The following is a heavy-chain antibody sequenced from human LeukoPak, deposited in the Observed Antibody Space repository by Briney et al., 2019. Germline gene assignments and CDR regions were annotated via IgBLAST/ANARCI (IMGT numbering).Heavy chain of an antibody. D-gene: IGHD6-13*01. CDR3: ARGGSTCDP. CDR1: GGTIGRYY. J-gene: IGHJ5*02. Sequence: SETLSLTCTVPGGTIGRYYWSWIRQPPGKGLEWIGYVSYSGSTNYNPSLKSRVTISVDTSKNQFSLKLSSVTAADTAVYYCARGGSTCDPWGQGTLVAVSS. V-gene: IGHV4-59*01. CDR2: VSYSGST.